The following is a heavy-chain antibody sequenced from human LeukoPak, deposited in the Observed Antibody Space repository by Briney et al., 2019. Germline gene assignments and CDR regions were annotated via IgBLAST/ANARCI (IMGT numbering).Heavy chain of an antibody. D-gene: IGHD2-2*01. CDR1: GWSFTDYY. J-gene: IGHJ5*02. CDR3: ARGKVPAARGYNGYDP. CDR2: INARGDT. V-gene: IGHV4-34*04. Sequence: SETLSLTCAVYGWSFTDYYWNWIRQPPGEGLECIGEINARGDTNINPSLKSRATISVATSKTQFSLRLTCMIAAATAGFYCARGKVPAARGYNGYDPWGDRALVTVSP.